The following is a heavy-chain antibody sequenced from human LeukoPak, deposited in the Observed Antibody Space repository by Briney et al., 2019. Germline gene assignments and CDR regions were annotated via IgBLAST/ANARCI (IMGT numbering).Heavy chain of an antibody. CDR3: ARAVYGSGNYYDY. CDR1: GFTVSNNY. V-gene: IGHV3-53*01. CDR2: IYSGGST. J-gene: IGHJ4*02. D-gene: IGHD3-10*01. Sequence: PGGSLRLSCAASGFTVSNNYMIWVRQAPGKGLEWVSLIYSGGSTYYSDSVRGRFATSRDNSKNTLYLQMSSLRAEDTAVYYCARAVYGSGNYYDYWGQGTLVTVSS.